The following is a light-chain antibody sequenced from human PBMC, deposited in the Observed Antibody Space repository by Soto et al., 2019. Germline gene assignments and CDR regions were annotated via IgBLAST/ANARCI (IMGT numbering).Light chain of an antibody. CDR3: QHRSNWLA. Sequence: EIGLTPSPATLSLSPGERANLSCRASQTVSRNLAWYQQTPGQAPRLLIYDASNRATGIPARFSGSGSGTDFTLTITSLEPEDFAVYYCQHRSNWLAFGGGTKVDI. J-gene: IGKJ4*01. CDR2: DAS. V-gene: IGKV3-11*01. CDR1: QTVSRN.